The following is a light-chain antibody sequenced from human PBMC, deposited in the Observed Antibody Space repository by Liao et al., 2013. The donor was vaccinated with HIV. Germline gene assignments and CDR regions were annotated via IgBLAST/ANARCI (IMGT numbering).Light chain of an antibody. CDR1: KLGAKY. Sequence: SYELTQPPSVSVSPGQTATITCSGEKLGAKYACWYQQQPGRSPVLVMFQDNRRPSEIPERFSGSNSGNTATLTISGTQAIDEADYYCQAWDSNTVVFGGGTKLTVL. CDR2: QDN. V-gene: IGLV3-1*01. CDR3: QAWDSNTVV. J-gene: IGLJ2*01.